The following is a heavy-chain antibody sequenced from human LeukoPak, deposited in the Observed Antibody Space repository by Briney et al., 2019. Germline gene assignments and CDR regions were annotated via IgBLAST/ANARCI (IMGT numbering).Heavy chain of an antibody. CDR1: GFTFSSYG. CDR3: AKGWYDFWSGYYTYYFDY. D-gene: IGHD3-3*01. V-gene: IGHV3-30*18. CDR2: ISYDGSNK. Sequence: PGGSLRLSCAASGFTFSSYGMHWVRQAPGKGLEWVAVISYDGSNKYYADSVKGRFTISRDNSKNTLYLQMNSLRAEDTAVYYCAKGWYDFWSGYYTYYFDYWGQGTLVTVSS. J-gene: IGHJ4*02.